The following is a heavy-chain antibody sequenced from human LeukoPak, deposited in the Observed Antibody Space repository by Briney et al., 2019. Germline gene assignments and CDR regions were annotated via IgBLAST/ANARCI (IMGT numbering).Heavy chain of an antibody. Sequence: GASVKVSFKASGYAFTSYGISWVRQAPGQGLEWMGWISAYNGNTNYAQKLQGRVTMTTDTSTSTAYMELRSLRSDDTAVYYCAKTVPAAPPDYWGQGTLVTVSS. CDR3: AKTVPAAPPDY. CDR1: GYAFTSYG. J-gene: IGHJ4*02. CDR2: ISAYNGNT. D-gene: IGHD2-2*01. V-gene: IGHV1-18*01.